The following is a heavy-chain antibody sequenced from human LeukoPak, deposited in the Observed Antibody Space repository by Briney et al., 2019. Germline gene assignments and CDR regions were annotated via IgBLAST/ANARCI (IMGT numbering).Heavy chain of an antibody. V-gene: IGHV3-53*01. Sequence: GGSLRLSCAASGFTVSSNDMSWIRQAPGKGLEWVSVIYSGGSTYYADSVKGRFTISRDNSKNTLYLQMNSLRAEDTAVYYCARRLPTAWGADYWGQGTLVTVSS. CDR3: ARRLPTAWGADY. J-gene: IGHJ4*02. D-gene: IGHD7-27*01. CDR2: IYSGGST. CDR1: GFTVSSND.